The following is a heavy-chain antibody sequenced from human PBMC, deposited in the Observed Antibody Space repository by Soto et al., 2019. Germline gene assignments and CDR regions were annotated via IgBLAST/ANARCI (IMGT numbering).Heavy chain of an antibody. V-gene: IGHV4-30-4*08. D-gene: IGHD3-16*02. Sequence: QVQLQESGPGLVKPSQTLSLTCTVSGGSISSGDYYWSWIRQPPGKGLEWIGYIYCSGSTYYNPSLRSGVTISVDTSKNQFSLKLSSVTAAYTAVYYCAGVKFGGVIDLDYWGQGTLVTVS. CDR2: IYCSGST. J-gene: IGHJ4*02. CDR3: AGVKFGGVIDLDY. CDR1: GGSISSGDYY.